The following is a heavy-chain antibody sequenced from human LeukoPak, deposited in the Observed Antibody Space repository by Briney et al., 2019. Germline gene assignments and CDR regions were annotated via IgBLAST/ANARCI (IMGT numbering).Heavy chain of an antibody. J-gene: IGHJ6*04. CDR3: AELGITMIGGV. V-gene: IGHV3-48*03. CDR2: ISSSGSTI. Sequence: GGSLSLSCAASGFTFSSYERNWVRQAPGRGLEWASYISSSGSTIYYADSVKGRYTISRANAKNSLYLQMTRLRADDTAVYYCAELGITMIGGVWGKGTTVTMSS. CDR1: GFTFSSYE. D-gene: IGHD3-10*02.